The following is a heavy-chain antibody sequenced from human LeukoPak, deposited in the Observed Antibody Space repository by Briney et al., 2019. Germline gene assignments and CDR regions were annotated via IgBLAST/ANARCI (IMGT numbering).Heavy chain of an antibody. J-gene: IGHJ3*02. CDR1: GFTFSSYS. CDR2: ISSSSSYI. V-gene: IGHV3-21*01. D-gene: IGHD3-22*01. Sequence: GGSLRLSCAASGFTFSSYSINWVRQAPGKGLQWVSSISSSSSYIYYADSVKGRFTISRDNAKNSLYLQMNSLRAEDTAVYYCARVRDSSGYYYVSPDAFDIWGQGTMVTVSS. CDR3: ARVRDSSGYYYVSPDAFDI.